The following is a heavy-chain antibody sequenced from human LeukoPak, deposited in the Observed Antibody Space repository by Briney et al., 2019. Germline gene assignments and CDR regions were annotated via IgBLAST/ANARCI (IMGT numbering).Heavy chain of an antibody. CDR3: ATVSRASILRYFDWLLY. D-gene: IGHD3-9*01. J-gene: IGHJ4*02. CDR1: GYTLTELS. CDR2: FDPEDGET. Sequence: ASVKVSCKVSGYTLTELSMHWVRQAPGKGLEWMGGFDPEDGETIYAQKFQGRVTMTEDTSTDTAYMELSSLRSEDTAVYYCATVSRASILRYFDWLLYWGQGTLATVSS. V-gene: IGHV1-24*01.